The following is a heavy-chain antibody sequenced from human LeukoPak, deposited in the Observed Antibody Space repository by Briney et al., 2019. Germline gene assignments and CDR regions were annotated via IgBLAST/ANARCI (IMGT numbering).Heavy chain of an antibody. CDR2: ITNNNGKT. Sequence: GGSLRLSCIASGFTVSRYAMSWVRQVPGKGLEWVASITNNNGKTYYADSVKGRFTISRDESENTVYLQMSSLRAEDTAVYYCAKDHPSSGWPTFEYWGQGTLVTVSS. D-gene: IGHD6-19*01. CDR1: GFTVSRYA. V-gene: IGHV3-23*01. J-gene: IGHJ4*02. CDR3: AKDHPSSGWPTFEY.